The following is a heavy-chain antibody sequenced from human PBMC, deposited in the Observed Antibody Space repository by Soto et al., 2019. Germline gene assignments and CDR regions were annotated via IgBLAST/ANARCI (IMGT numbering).Heavy chain of an antibody. J-gene: IGHJ5*02. D-gene: IGHD3-22*01. CDR2: VYYSGGT. CDR3: ARHFRSYSGGYHWFGP. Sequence: PSETLSLTCTVSGFSVNRGDYYWAWMRQPPGKGLEWIGSVYYSGGTHQNPSQSRFIISIDTAKNQISLRLKSVTAADTAVYYCARHFRSYSGGYHWFGPWGQGTLGTGS. V-gene: IGHV4-39*01. CDR1: GFSVNRGDYY.